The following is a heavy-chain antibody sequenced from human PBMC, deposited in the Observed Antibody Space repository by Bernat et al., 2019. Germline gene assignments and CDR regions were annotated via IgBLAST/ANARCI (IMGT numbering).Heavy chain of an antibody. J-gene: IGHJ3*02. D-gene: IGHD6-13*01. Sequence: EVQLLESGGGLVQPGGSLRLSCAASGFTFSSYAMSWVRQAPGKGLEWVSAISGSGGSTYSADSVKCRFTISRDNSRNTLYLQMSSLRAEDTAVYYCAKDLTWYGPPPHDAFYIWGQGTMVTVSS. CDR2: ISGSGGST. V-gene: IGHV3-23*01. CDR3: AKDLTWYGPPPHDAFYI. CDR1: GFTFSSYA.